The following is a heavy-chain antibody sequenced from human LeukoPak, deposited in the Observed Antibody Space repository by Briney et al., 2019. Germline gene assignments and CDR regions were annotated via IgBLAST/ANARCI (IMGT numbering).Heavy chain of an antibody. D-gene: IGHD5-24*01. CDR2: IYSGGST. V-gene: IGHV3-66*01. J-gene: IGHJ4*02. CDR3: ARVSRDGYNYFDY. Sequence: GGSLRLSCAASGLTVSSNYMSWVHQAPGKGLGWVSVIYSGGSTYYADSVKGRFTISRDNSKNTLYLQMNSLRAEDTAVYYCARVSRDGYNYFDYGGQGTLVTVSS. CDR1: GLTVSSNY.